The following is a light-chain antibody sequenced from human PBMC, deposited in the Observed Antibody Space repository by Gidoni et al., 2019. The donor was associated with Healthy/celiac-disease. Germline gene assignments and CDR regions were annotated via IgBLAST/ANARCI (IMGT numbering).Light chain of an antibody. CDR2: KDS. J-gene: IGLJ2*01. Sequence: SYELTQPPSVSVSPGQTARLTCSGDALPKQYAYWYQQKPDQAPVLVIYKDSERPSGIPERFYGYSSGTTVTLTIRGVQAEDEADYYCQSADSSGTYVVFGGGTKLTVL. V-gene: IGLV3-25*03. CDR1: ALPKQY. CDR3: QSADSSGTYVV.